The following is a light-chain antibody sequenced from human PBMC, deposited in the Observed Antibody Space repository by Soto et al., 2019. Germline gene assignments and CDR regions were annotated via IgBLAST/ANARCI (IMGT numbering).Light chain of an antibody. J-gene: IGKJ1*01. CDR3: HRYETSST. Sequence: EIVLTQSPGTLSLSAGERATLSCRASQSVSSGYLAWYQQKPGQAPTVLIYGASNRATGIPDRFSGSGSGTDFTLTISRLEPEDVAVYYCHRYETSSTLGQGTKVEIK. CDR1: QSVSSGY. V-gene: IGKV3-20*01. CDR2: GAS.